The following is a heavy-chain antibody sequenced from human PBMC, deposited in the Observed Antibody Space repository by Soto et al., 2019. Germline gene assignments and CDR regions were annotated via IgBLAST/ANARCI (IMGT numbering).Heavy chain of an antibody. V-gene: IGHV4-39*01. CDR2: IYYSGST. D-gene: IGHD3-10*01. CDR1: GGSISSSSYY. Sequence: PSETLSLTCTVSGGSISSSSYYWGWIRQPPGKGLEWIGSIYYSGSTYYNPSLKSRVTISVDTSKNQFSLKLSSVTAADTAVYYCARHSGSGSYWDYYYGMDVWGQGTTVTVSS. CDR3: ARHSGSGSYWDYYYGMDV. J-gene: IGHJ6*02.